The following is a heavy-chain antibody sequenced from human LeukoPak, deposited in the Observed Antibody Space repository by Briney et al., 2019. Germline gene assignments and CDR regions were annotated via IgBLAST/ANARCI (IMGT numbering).Heavy chain of an antibody. CDR2: ISKSGST. Sequence: SETLSLTCTVSGGSISSGSYYWSWIRQHPGKGLEWLGYISKSGSTNYNPSLKNRVTISVATSKNQFSLKLSSVTSADTAVYNCARLYYFDRSGYYGFDYWGQGTLVTVSS. CDR1: GGSISSGSYY. CDR3: ARLYYFDRSGYYGFDY. D-gene: IGHD3-22*01. V-gene: IGHV4-61*01. J-gene: IGHJ4*02.